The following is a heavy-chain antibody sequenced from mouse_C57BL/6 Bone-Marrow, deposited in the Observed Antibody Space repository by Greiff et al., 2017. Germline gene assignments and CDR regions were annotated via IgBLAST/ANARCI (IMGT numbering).Heavy chain of an antibody. D-gene: IGHD2-3*01. CDR2: IRNKANGYTT. Sequence: EVQGVEFGGGLVQPGGSLSLSCAASGFTFTDYYMSWVRQPPGKALEWLGFIRNKANGYTTEYSASVKGRFTISRDNSQSILYLQMNALRAEDSATYYCARYRWLYFDYWGQGTTLTVSS. CDR3: ARYRWLYFDY. CDR1: GFTFTDYY. V-gene: IGHV7-3*01. J-gene: IGHJ2*01.